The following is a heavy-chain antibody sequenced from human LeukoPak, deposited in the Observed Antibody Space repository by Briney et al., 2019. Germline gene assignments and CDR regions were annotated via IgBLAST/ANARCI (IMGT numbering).Heavy chain of an antibody. CDR3: AKDLYGGNSE. CDR2: ISGSGDST. V-gene: IGHV3-23*01. D-gene: IGHD4-23*01. Sequence: GGTLRLSCAASGFTFRNYGMSWVRQAPGKGLEWVSSISGSGDSTYYADSVKGRFTISRDNAKNTLHLQMNSLRAEDTAVYYCAKDLYGGNSEWGQGTLVTVSS. CDR1: GFTFRNYG. J-gene: IGHJ4*02.